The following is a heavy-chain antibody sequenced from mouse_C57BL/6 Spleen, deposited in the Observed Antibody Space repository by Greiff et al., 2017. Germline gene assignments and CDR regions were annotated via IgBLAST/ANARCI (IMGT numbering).Heavy chain of an antibody. CDR1: GYTFTDYN. Sequence: VQLQQSGPELVKPGASVKMSCKASGYTFTDYNMHWVKQSHGKSLEWIGYINPNNGGTSYNQKFKGKATLTVNKSSSTAYMELRSLTSEDSAVYYCEKERNSYYYDLYFDYWGQGTTLTVST. CDR2: INPNNGGT. D-gene: IGHD1-1*01. V-gene: IGHV1-22*01. CDR3: EKERNSYYYDLYFDY. J-gene: IGHJ2*01.